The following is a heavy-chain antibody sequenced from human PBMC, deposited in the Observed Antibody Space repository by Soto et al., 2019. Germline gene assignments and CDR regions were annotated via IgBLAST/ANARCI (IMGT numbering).Heavy chain of an antibody. CDR3: ALGAGTSLGGWFDP. D-gene: IGHD3-16*01. CDR1: GFTFSSYA. J-gene: IGHJ5*02. Sequence: GGSLRLSCATSGFTFSSYAVSWVRQAPGKGREWVSVISGSGGSTYYADSVKGRFTISRDNSKNTLYLQMNSLRAEDTAVYYCALGAGTSLGGWFDPWGQGTLVTVSS. CDR2: ISGSGGST. V-gene: IGHV3-23*01.